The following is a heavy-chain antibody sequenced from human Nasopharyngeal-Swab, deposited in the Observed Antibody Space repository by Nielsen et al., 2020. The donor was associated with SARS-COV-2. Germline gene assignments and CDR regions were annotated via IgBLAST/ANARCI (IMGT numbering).Heavy chain of an antibody. CDR2: ITPFNGNA. V-gene: IGHV1-45*02. Sequence: SVKVSCKASGFSITYRFLHWMRQAPGQVLEWMGWITPFNGNAKYAQKFQGRVSITRDGSRTTASLELSSLRPDDTAMYFCASGQCINGVCNPTDGLDVWGQGTSVTVSS. J-gene: IGHJ6*02. D-gene: IGHD2-8*01. CDR3: ASGQCINGVCNPTDGLDV. CDR1: GFSITYRF.